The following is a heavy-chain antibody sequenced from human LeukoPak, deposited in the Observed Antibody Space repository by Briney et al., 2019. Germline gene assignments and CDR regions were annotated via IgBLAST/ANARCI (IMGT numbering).Heavy chain of an antibody. V-gene: IGHV4-59*01. Sequence: SETLSLTCTVSGGSISRYYWSWIRQPPGKGLGWIGYIYYSGSTNYNPSLKSRVSISVDTSKNQFSLKLSSVTAADTAVYYCARTTEAHSWRTRYYDYYMDVWGKGTTVTVSS. D-gene: IGHD1-1*01. CDR3: ARTTEAHSWRTRYYDYYMDV. J-gene: IGHJ6*03. CDR1: GGSISRYY. CDR2: IYYSGST.